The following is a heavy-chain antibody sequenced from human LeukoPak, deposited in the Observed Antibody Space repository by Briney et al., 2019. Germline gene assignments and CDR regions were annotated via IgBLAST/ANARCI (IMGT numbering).Heavy chain of an antibody. D-gene: IGHD5-18*01. CDR1: GYTFTSYD. J-gene: IGHJ6*02. V-gene: IGHV1-8*01. CDR3: ARGGYSSHSYYYYYGMDV. Sequence: GASVKVSCKASGYTFTSYDINWVRQATGQGLEWMGWMNPNSGNTGYAQKFQGRVTMTRNTSISTAYMELSSLRSEDTAVYYCARGGYSSHSYYYYYGMDVWGQGTAVTVSS. CDR2: MNPNSGNT.